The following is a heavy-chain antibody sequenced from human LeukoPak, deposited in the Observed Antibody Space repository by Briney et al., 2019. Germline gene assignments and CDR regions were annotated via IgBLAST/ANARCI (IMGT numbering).Heavy chain of an antibody. D-gene: IGHD3-22*01. Sequence: PSETLSLTCAVSGGAVSSGNYYWSWIRQPPGKGLEWIGYIYYSGSTNYNPSLKSRVTISVDTSKNQFSLKLSSVTAADTAVYYCARDPSGYFNYWGQGTLATVSS. CDR3: ARDPSGYFNY. CDR1: GGAVSSGNYY. CDR2: IYYSGST. V-gene: IGHV4-61*01. J-gene: IGHJ4*02.